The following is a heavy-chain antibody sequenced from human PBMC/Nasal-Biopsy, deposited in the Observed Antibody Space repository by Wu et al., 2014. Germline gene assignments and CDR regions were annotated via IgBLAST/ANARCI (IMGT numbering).Heavy chain of an antibody. D-gene: IGHD2-2*02. J-gene: IGHJ4*02. CDR3: AHRGYCSGASCYTYFDH. V-gene: IGHV2-5*01. CDR2: IYWNDDT. Sequence: IRQPPGKALEWLALIYWNDDTRYSPSLKSRLTIKRDTSTDQVVLTMANMDPVDTATYFCAHRGYCSGASCYTYFDHWGQGALVTVSS.